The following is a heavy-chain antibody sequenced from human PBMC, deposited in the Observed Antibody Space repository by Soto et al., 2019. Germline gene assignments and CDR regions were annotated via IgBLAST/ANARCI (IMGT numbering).Heavy chain of an antibody. Sequence: SLRLSCAASGFTFSNAWMSWVHQAPGKGLEWVGRIKSKTDGGTTDYAAPVKGRFTISRDDSKNTLYLQMNSLKTEDTAVYYCTTDNYYDSSGYYYRYFDYWGQGTLVAVSS. V-gene: IGHV3-15*01. CDR3: TTDNYYDSSGYYYRYFDY. CDR2: IKSKTDGGTT. CDR1: GFTFSNAW. J-gene: IGHJ4*02. D-gene: IGHD3-22*01.